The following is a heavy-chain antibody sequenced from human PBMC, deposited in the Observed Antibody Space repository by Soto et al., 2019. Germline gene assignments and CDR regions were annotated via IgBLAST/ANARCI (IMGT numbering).Heavy chain of an antibody. Sequence: SVKVSCKASGGTFSSYTISWVRQAPGQGLEWMGRIIPILGIANYAQKFQGRVTITADKSTSTAYMELSSLRSEDTAVYYCAREFNYYDSSGYYAPFDYWGQGTLVTVSS. V-gene: IGHV1-69*04. CDR2: IIPILGIA. J-gene: IGHJ4*02. D-gene: IGHD3-22*01. CDR1: GGTFSSYT. CDR3: AREFNYYDSSGYYAPFDY.